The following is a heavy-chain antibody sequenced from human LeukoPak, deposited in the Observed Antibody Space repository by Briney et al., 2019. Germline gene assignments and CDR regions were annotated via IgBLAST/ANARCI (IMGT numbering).Heavy chain of an antibody. CDR1: GFTFDDYA. Sequence: LGGSLRLSCAASGFTFDDYAMHWVRQAPGKGLEWVSYITWNSGIKGYADSVKGRFTISRDNAKNSLVLQMNSLRVEDTALYYCAKLGGAFDIWGQGTMVIVSS. CDR3: AKLGGAFDI. V-gene: IGHV3-9*01. CDR2: ITWNSGIK. J-gene: IGHJ3*02. D-gene: IGHD3-16*01.